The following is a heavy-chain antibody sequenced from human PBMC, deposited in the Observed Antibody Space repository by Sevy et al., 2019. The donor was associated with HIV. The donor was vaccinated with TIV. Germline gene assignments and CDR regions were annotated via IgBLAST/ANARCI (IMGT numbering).Heavy chain of an antibody. J-gene: IGHJ4*02. CDR3: ARDLGYSSGWYGPHFDH. CDR1: GFTFSTYY. V-gene: IGHV3-11*01. Sequence: GGSRRLSCAASGFTFSTYYMTWIRQAPGKGLEWLAYISLSHHTIYYADSVKGRFTISRDNAKNSLYLQMNNLRAGDTATYYCARDLGYSSGWYGPHFDHWGQGALVTVSS. CDR2: ISLSHHTI. D-gene: IGHD6-19*01.